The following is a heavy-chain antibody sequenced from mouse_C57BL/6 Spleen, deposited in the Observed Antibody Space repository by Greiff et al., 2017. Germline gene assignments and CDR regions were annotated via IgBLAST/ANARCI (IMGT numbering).Heavy chain of an antibody. CDR2: IHPSDSDT. Sequence: QVQLQQPGAELVKPGASVKVSCKASGYTFTSYWMHWVKQRPGQGLEWIGRIHPSDSDTNYTQKFKGKTTLTVDKTSNTTYMQLSSLTSEDSAVYYCAYGVVATGYFDVWGTGTTVTVSS. D-gene: IGHD1-1*01. CDR1: GYTFTSYW. CDR3: AYGVVATGYFDV. J-gene: IGHJ1*03. V-gene: IGHV1-74*01.